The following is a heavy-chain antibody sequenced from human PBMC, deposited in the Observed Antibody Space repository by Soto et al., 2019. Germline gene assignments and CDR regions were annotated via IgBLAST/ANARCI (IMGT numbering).Heavy chain of an antibody. D-gene: IGHD3-22*01. CDR2: ISGSGGST. CDR1: GFTFSGYA. Sequence: QPGGSLRLSCAASGFTFSGYAMSWVRQAPGKGLEWVSAISGSGGSTYYADSVKGRFTISRDNSKNTLYLQMNSLRAEDTAVYYCAKNLVVITTGFDYWGQGTLVTVSS. V-gene: IGHV3-23*01. J-gene: IGHJ4*02. CDR3: AKNLVVITTGFDY.